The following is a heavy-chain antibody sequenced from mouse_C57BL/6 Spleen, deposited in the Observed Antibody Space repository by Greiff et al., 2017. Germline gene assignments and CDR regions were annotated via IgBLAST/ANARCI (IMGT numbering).Heavy chain of an antibody. CDR1: GYTFTSYG. V-gene: IGHV1-81*01. D-gene: IGHD1-1*01. CDR3: ASSTEGFAY. J-gene: IGHJ3*01. Sequence: QVHVKQSGAELARPGASVKLSCKASGYTFTSYGISWVKQRTGQGLEWIGEIYPRSGNTYYNEKFKGKATLTADKSSSTAYMELRSLTSEDSAVYFCASSTEGFAYWGQGTLVTVSA. CDR2: IYPRSGNT.